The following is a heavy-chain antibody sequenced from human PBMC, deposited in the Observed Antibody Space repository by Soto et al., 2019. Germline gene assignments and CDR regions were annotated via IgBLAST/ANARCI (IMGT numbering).Heavy chain of an antibody. Sequence: ASVKVSCKASGYTFPSYYMHWVRQAPGQGLEWMGIINPSGGSTSYAQKFQGRVTMTRDTSTSTVYMELSSLRSEDTAVYYCARAYDYGDYYLTYTFDYWGQGTLVTVSS. CDR1: GYTFPSYY. V-gene: IGHV1-46*01. CDR2: INPSGGST. CDR3: ARAYDYGDYYLTYTFDY. D-gene: IGHD4-17*01. J-gene: IGHJ4*02.